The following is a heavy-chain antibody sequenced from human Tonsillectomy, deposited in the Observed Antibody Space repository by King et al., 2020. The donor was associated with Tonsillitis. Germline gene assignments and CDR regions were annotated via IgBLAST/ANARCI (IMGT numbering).Heavy chain of an antibody. CDR2: IYYSGST. D-gene: IGHD1-26*01. CDR3: ARDPGALYSGSYGS. Sequence: VQLQESGPGLVTPSQTLSLTCTVSGGSISSGDYYWSWIRQPPGKGLEWIGYIYYSGSTYYNPSLKSRVTISVDTSKNQFSLQLSSVTAADTAVYYCARDPGALYSGSYGSWGQGTLVTVSS. J-gene: IGHJ5*02. V-gene: IGHV4-30-4*01. CDR1: GGSISSGDYY.